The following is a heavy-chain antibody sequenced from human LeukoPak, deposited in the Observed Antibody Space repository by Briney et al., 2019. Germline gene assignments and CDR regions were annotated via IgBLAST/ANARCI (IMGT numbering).Heavy chain of an antibody. Sequence: PQASVKVSCKASGGTFSSYAISWVRQAPGQGLEWMGWINPNSGGTNYAQKFQGRVTMTRDTSISTAYMELSRLRSDDTAVYYCARGGGYCTNGVCYTEWSTWFDPWGQGTLVTVSS. CDR3: ARGGGYCTNGVCYTEWSTWFDP. V-gene: IGHV1-2*02. CDR2: INPNSGGT. CDR1: GGTFSSYA. J-gene: IGHJ5*02. D-gene: IGHD2-8*01.